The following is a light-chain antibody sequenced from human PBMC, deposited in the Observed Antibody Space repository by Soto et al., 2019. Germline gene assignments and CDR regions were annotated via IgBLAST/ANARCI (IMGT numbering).Light chain of an antibody. CDR1: QSVSSY. J-gene: IGKJ2*01. Sequence: EFVLTQSPATLSLSPGERATLSCRASQSVSSYLAWYQQKPGQAPRLLIYDASNRATGIPARFSGSGSGTDFTLTISSLEPEDFAVYYCQQRSNWPGTFGQETKLEIK. CDR3: QQRSNWPGT. V-gene: IGKV3-11*01. CDR2: DAS.